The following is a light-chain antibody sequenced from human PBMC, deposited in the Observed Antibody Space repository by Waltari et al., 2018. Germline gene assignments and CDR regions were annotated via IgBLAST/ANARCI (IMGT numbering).Light chain of an antibody. CDR2: DTS. CDR1: QSVSSY. J-gene: IGKJ1*01. Sequence: EIVLTQSPATLSFSPGERATLPCRASQSVSSYLAWYQQRPGQAPRLLIYDTSNRATGIPARFSGSGSGTDFTLTISSLEPEDAAIYYCQKYNSAPRTFGQGTKVEIK. CDR3: QKYNSAPRT. V-gene: IGKV3-11*01.